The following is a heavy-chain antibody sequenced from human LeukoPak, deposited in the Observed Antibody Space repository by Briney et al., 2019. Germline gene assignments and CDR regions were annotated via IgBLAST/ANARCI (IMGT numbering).Heavy chain of an antibody. CDR2: ISYDGSNK. Sequence: GGSLRLSCAASGFTFSSYAMHRVRQAPGKGLEWVAVISYDGSNKYYADSVKGRFTISRDNSKNTLYLQMNSLRAEDTAVYYCARSQFLYYDSFGAFDIWGQGTMVTVSS. CDR1: GFTFSSYA. D-gene: IGHD3-22*01. CDR3: ARSQFLYYDSFGAFDI. J-gene: IGHJ3*02. V-gene: IGHV3-30*04.